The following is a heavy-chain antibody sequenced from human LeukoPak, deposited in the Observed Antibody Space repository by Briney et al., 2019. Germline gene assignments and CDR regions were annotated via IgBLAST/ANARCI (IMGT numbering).Heavy chain of an antibody. V-gene: IGHV4-59*01. CDR3: ARRAYSSGYYYFDY. D-gene: IGHD3-22*01. J-gene: IGHJ4*02. CDR1: GGSISSNY. CDR2: VYYSGST. Sequence: SETLSLTCTVSGGSISSNYWSWIRQPPGEGLEWIGYVYYSGSTIYNPSLKSRVTISVDTSKNQFSLKLSSVTAADTAVYYCARRAYSSGYYYFDYWGQGTLVTVSS.